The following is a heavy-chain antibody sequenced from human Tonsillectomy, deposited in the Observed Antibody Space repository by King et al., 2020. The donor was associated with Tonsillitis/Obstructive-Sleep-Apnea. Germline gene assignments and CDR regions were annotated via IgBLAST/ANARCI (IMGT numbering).Heavy chain of an antibody. D-gene: IGHD2-21*01. Sequence: VQLVESGGGLVQPGGSLRLSCVASGFTFSSYAMSWVRQAPGKGLEWVSAISGSGDSTYYADSVKGRFTISRDNSKNTQYLQMNSLRAEDTAVYYCAKAPTDTQLWWVFDYWGQGTLVTVSS. CDR1: GFTFSSYA. J-gene: IGHJ4*02. CDR2: ISGSGDST. V-gene: IGHV3-23*04. CDR3: AKAPTDTQLWWVFDY.